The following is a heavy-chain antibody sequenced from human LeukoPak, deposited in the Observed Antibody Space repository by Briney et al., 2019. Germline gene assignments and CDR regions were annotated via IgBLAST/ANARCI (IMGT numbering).Heavy chain of an antibody. Sequence: GGSLRLSCAASGFTFSSYAMHWVRQAPGKGLGWVAVISYDGSNKYYADSVKGRFTISRDNSKNTLYLQMNSLRAEDTAVYYCAREYYYGSGSLYGMDVWGQGTTVTVSS. V-gene: IGHV3-30-3*01. CDR3: AREYYYGSGSLYGMDV. D-gene: IGHD3-10*01. CDR2: ISYDGSNK. J-gene: IGHJ6*02. CDR1: GFTFSSYA.